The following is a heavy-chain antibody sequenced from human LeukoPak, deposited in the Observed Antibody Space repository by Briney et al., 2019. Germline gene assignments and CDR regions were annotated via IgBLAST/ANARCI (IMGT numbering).Heavy chain of an antibody. V-gene: IGHV4-4*02. D-gene: IGHD2-21*02. CDR2: IYQSGTT. CDR3: ARDSRDCGGDCVSRIDY. Sequence: SGTLSLTCAVSGGSISSYNWWTWVRQPPGQGLEWIGEIYQSGTTRYNPSLKSRVTISVDTSKNQFFLNLNSVTAADTAVYYCARDSRDCGGDCVSRIDYWGQGTLVTVSS. J-gene: IGHJ4*02. CDR1: GGSISSYNW.